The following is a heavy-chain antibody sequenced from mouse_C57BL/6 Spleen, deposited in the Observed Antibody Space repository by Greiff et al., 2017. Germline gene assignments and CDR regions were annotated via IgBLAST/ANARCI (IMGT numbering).Heavy chain of an antibody. Sequence: VMLVESGPGLVQPSQSLSITCTVSGFSLTSYGVHWVRQSPGKGLEWLGVIWRGGSTDYNAAFMSRLSITKDNSKSQVFFKMNSLQADDTAIYXCAINSYGLYYFDYWGQGTTLTVSS. V-gene: IGHV2-5*01. D-gene: IGHD3-3*01. J-gene: IGHJ2*01. CDR1: GFSLTSYG. CDR2: IWRGGST. CDR3: AINSYGLYYFDY.